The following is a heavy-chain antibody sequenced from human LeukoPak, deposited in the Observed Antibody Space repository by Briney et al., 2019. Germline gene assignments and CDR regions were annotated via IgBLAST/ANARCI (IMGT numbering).Heavy chain of an antibody. CDR2: IYSTGST. CDR3: ARDPDGYKFFDY. J-gene: IGHJ4*02. CDR1: GGSISSYY. V-gene: IGHV4-4*07. D-gene: IGHD5-24*01. Sequence: SETLSLTCTVSGGSISSYYWSWIRQPAGEGLEWIGRIYSTGSTNYNPSLKSRVTMSVDTSQNQFSLKLSSVTAADTAVYYCARDPDGYKFFDYWGRGSPVIVSS.